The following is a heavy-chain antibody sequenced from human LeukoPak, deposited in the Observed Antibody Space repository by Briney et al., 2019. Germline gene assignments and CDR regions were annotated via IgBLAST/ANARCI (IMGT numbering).Heavy chain of an antibody. Sequence: GGSLRLSCAASGFTFSSYEMNWVRQAPGKGLEWVSYISSSGSTIYYADSVKGRFTISRDNAKNSLYLQMNSLRAEDTAVYYCASDIRYFDSDYYYGMDVWGQGTTVTVSS. CDR3: ASDIRYFDSDYYYGMDV. D-gene: IGHD3-9*01. CDR1: GFTFSSYE. CDR2: ISSSGSTI. J-gene: IGHJ6*02. V-gene: IGHV3-48*03.